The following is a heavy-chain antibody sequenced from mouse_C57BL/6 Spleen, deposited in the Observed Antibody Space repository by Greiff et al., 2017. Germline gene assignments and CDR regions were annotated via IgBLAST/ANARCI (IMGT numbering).Heavy chain of an antibody. J-gene: IGHJ4*01. Sequence: QVQLQQPGAELVKPGASVKISCKASGYAFSSYWMTWVKQRPGQGLEWIGQIYPGDGGTNYNGKFKGKATLTADKSSSTAYMQLSSLTSEDSAVYFGARRGYYSPNAMDDRGQGTSVTVAA. CDR3: ARRGYYSPNAMDD. D-gene: IGHD2-3*01. V-gene: IGHV1-80*01. CDR2: IYPGDGGT. CDR1: GYAFSSYW.